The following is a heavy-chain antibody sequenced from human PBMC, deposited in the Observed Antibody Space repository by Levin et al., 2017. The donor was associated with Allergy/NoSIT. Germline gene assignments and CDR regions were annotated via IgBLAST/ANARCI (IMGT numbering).Heavy chain of an antibody. CDR1: GYTFNGYY. V-gene: IGHV1-2*02. CDR2: ISPKSGGT. J-gene: IGHJ4*02. Sequence: ASVKVSCKASGYTFNGYYIHWVRQAPGQGLEWMGWISPKSGGTKYAQRFQGRVTMTRDTPISTVYMELSGLRSDDTAVYFCARDPPHNNSGLCLDFLGQGTLVTVSS. CDR3: ARDPPHNNSGLCLDF. D-gene: IGHD6-19*01.